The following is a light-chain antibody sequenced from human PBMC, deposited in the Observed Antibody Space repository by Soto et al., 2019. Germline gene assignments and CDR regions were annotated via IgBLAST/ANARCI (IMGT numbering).Light chain of an antibody. V-gene: IGKV1-27*01. CDR3: QQFSSYPLT. CDR1: HGIDNY. J-gene: IGKJ4*01. CDR2: AAS. Sequence: THSPSSLSASVGDRVIITCRASHGIDNYLAWYQQRPGKVPKLLIYAASTLQSGVPSRFSGSGSGTEFTLTISSLQSEDFAVYYCQQFSSYPLTFGGGTKVDIK.